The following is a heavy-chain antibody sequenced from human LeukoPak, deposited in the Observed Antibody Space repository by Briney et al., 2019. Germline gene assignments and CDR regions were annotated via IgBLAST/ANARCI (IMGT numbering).Heavy chain of an antibody. V-gene: IGHV1-46*01. CDR1: GYTFTSYY. CDR3: ARGPPNYGGFDY. Sequence: GASVKASCKASGYTFTSYYIHWVRQAPGQGLEWMGRINPSGGSTRYAQKFQGRVTMTRDTSTSTVYMELSSLRFEDTAVYYCARGPPNYGGFDYWGQGTLVTVSS. CDR2: INPSGGST. D-gene: IGHD4-23*01. J-gene: IGHJ4*02.